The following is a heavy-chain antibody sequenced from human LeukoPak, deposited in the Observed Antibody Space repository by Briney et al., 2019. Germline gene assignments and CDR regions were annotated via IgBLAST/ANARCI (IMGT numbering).Heavy chain of an antibody. D-gene: IGHD3-16*02. CDR2: INHSGST. CDR3: VSGLSWIDP. Sequence: SETLSLTCAVYGGSFSGYYWSWIRQPPEKGLEWIGEINHSGSTNYNPSLKSRVTISVDTSKNQFSLKLSSVTAAETAVYYCVSGLSWIDPWGQGTLVTVSS. V-gene: IGHV4-34*01. CDR1: GGSFSGYY. J-gene: IGHJ5*02.